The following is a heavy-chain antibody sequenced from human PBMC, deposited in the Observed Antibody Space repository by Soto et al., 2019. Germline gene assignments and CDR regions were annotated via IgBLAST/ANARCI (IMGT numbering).Heavy chain of an antibody. Sequence: ASETLSLTCTVSGGSISNSDYFWAWMRQPPGKGLEWVGTISHTGSPRYNPSLKSRVTISVDTSKNQFSLRLPSVTAADTAVFYCASQLEFTTYFDYWGRGTLVTVSS. CDR3: ASQLEFTTYFDY. D-gene: IGHD1-1*01. CDR2: ISHTGSP. CDR1: GGSISNSDYF. V-gene: IGHV4-39*01. J-gene: IGHJ4*02.